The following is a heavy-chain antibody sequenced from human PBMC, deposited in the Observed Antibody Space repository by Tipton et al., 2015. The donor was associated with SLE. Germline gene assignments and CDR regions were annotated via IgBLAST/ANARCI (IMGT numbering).Heavy chain of an antibody. CDR3: ARTLRSWGATIPTFRFDY. D-gene: IGHD5-12*01. Sequence: LRLSCTVSGVSISTFYWSWIRQPPGKGLEWIGQIYHSGDTNYNPSLESRVTISVDKSKNQFSLKLTSVTAADTAVYYCARTLRSWGATIPTFRFDYWGQGALVTVSA. J-gene: IGHJ4*02. CDR2: IYHSGDT. V-gene: IGHV4-59*12. CDR1: GVSISTFY.